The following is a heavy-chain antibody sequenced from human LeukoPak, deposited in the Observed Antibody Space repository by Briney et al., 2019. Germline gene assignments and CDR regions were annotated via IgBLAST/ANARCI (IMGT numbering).Heavy chain of an antibody. V-gene: IGHV1-2*02. D-gene: IGHD6-19*01. CDR1: GYTFTSYD. CDR3: AREDGLAVAAGAFDI. CDR2: INPNSGGT. J-gene: IGHJ3*02. Sequence: GASVKVSCKASGYTFTSYDVNWVRQATGQGLEWMGWINPNSGGTNYAQKFQGRVTMTRDTSISTAYMELSRLRSDDTAVYYCAREDGLAVAAGAFDIWGQGTMVTVSS.